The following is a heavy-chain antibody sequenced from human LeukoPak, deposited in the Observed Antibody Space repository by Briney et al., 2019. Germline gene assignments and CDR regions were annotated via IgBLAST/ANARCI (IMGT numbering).Heavy chain of an antibody. CDR3: ARVVALLWFGELSPGYFDL. D-gene: IGHD3-10*01. J-gene: IGHJ2*01. Sequence: SETLSLTCTVSGGSISSGGYYWSWIRQHPGKGLEWIGYIYYSGSTYYNPSLKSRVTISVDTSKNQFSLKLSSVTAADTAVYYCARVVALLWFGELSPGYFDLWGRGTLVTVSS. CDR2: IYYSGST. V-gene: IGHV4-31*03. CDR1: GGSISSGGYY.